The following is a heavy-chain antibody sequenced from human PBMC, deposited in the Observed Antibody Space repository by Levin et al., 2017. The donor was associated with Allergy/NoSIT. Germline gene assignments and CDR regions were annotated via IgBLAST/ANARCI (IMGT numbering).Heavy chain of an antibody. CDR1: GFTFSSYA. Sequence: GGSLRLSCAASGFTFSSYAMSWVRQAPGKGLEWVSAISGSGGSTYYADSVKGRFTISRDNSKNTLYLQMNSLRAEDTAVYYCAKAEEITMVRGVIFDYWGQGTLVTVSS. V-gene: IGHV3-23*01. CDR2: ISGSGGST. D-gene: IGHD3-10*01. CDR3: AKAEEITMVRGVIFDY. J-gene: IGHJ4*02.